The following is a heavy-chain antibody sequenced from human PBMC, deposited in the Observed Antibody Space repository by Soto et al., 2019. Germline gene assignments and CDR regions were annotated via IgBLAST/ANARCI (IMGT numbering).Heavy chain of an antibody. CDR3: VNMMIARGAFDF. Sequence: GGSLRLSCAASGFTFSSYAMHWVRQTPGKGLEYVSAISPQGGSTYYADSVKGRFTISRDDSKNTVYLQMSSLRPDDTAVYYCVNMMIARGAFDFWGQGTLVTVSS. CDR1: GFTFSSYA. D-gene: IGHD2-21*01. J-gene: IGHJ4*02. CDR2: ISPQGGST. V-gene: IGHV3-64D*06.